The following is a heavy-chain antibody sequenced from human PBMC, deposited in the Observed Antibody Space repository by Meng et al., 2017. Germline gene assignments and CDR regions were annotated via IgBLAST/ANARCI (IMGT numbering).Heavy chain of an antibody. D-gene: IGHD2-2*02. CDR2: INHSGST. Sequence: QVQLQQWGAGLLKPSETLSLTCAVYGGSFSGYYWSWIRQPPGKGLEWIGEINHSGSTNYNPSLKSRVTISVGTSKNQFSLKLSSVTAADTAVYYCARGVQCSTSCYIDYWGQGTLVTVSS. CDR1: GGSFSGYY. V-gene: IGHV4-34*02. CDR3: ARGVQCSTSCYIDY. J-gene: IGHJ4*02.